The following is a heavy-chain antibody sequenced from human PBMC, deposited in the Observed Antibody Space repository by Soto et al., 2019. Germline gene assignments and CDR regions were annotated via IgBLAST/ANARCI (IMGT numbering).Heavy chain of an antibody. V-gene: IGHV1-69*13. CDR2: IIPIFGTA. CDR1: GGTSSSYA. D-gene: IGHD4-17*01. Sequence: SVKVSCKASGGTSSSYAISWVRQAPGQGLEWMGGIIPIFGTANYAQKFQGRVTITADESTSTAYMELSSLRSEDPAVYYRARAGTVTTYYFDYWGQGTLVTVSS. J-gene: IGHJ4*02. CDR3: ARAGTVTTYYFDY.